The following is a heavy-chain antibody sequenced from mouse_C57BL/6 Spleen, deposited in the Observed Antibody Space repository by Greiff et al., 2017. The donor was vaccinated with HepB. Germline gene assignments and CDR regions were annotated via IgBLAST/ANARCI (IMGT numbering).Heavy chain of an antibody. CDR3: ANDYDEYYAMDY. CDR2: IYPGDGDT. V-gene: IGHV1-82*01. CDR1: GYAFSSSW. Sequence: VKLMESGPELVKPGASVKISCKASGYAFSSSWMNWVKQRPGKGLEWIGRIYPGDGDTNYNGKFKGKATLTADKSSSTAYMQLSSLTSEDSAVYFCANDYDEYYAMDYWGQGTSVTVSS. J-gene: IGHJ4*01. D-gene: IGHD2-4*01.